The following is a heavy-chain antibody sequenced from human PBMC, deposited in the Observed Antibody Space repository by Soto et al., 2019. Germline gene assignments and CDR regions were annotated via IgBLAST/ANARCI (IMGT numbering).Heavy chain of an antibody. J-gene: IGHJ4*01. CDR3: ARGSIFGVVIMGFDY. V-gene: IGHV1-69*13. D-gene: IGHD3-3*01. CDR1: GGTFSSYA. Sequence: SVKVSCKASGGTFSSYAISWVRQAPGQGLEWMGGIIPIFGTANYAQKFQGRVTITADESTSTAYMELSSLRSEDTAVYYCARGSIFGVVIMGFDYWGHGTLVTVSS. CDR2: IIPIFGTA.